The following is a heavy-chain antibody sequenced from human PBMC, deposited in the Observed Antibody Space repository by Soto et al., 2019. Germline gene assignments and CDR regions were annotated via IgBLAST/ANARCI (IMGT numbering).Heavy chain of an antibody. J-gene: IGHJ6*02. CDR1: SGSIATTNW. D-gene: IGHD2-8*01. V-gene: IGHV4-4*02. CDR3: ARRTWGMDV. CDR2: IFHSGNT. Sequence: QVQLQESGPGLVKPSGTLSLTCAVSSGSIATTNWWSWVRQPPGKGLEWFGEIFHSGNTYYNPSLASRVTISVDTSKNQFSLNLRSVTAADTAVYYCARRTWGMDVWGQGTTVTVSS.